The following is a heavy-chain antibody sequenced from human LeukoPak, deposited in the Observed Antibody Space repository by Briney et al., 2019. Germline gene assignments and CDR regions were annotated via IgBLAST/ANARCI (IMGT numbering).Heavy chain of an antibody. D-gene: IGHD4-23*01. CDR1: RFTFSSYD. J-gene: IGHJ4*02. CDR2: VSGAGTTA. CDR3: AKAGGNSFIKTYYFDS. Sequence: GGSLRLSCAASRFTFSSYDMTWVRQAPGKGLEWVSIVSGAGTTAFYADSVKGRFTVSRDNSKNTLYLQMNSLRVEDTAVYYCAKAGGNSFIKTYYFDSWGQGTLVTVSS. V-gene: IGHV3-23*01.